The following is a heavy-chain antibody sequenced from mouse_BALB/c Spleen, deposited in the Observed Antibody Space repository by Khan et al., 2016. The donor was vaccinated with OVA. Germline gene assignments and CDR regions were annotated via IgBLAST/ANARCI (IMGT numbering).Heavy chain of an antibody. V-gene: IGHV1-4*01. CDR3: VRDGAYHRNDGWVAY. D-gene: IGHD2-14*01. J-gene: IGHJ3*01. CDR2: INPSNGYT. CDR1: GYTFTSYT. Sequence: QVQLKQSGAELARPGASVKMSCKASGYTFTSYTIHWIKLRPGQGLEWIGYINPSNGYTNYNQKFKDKATLTAAKSSTTAYIELSSLTSDDSAVYNCVRDGAYHRNDGWVAYWGQGSLVTVSA.